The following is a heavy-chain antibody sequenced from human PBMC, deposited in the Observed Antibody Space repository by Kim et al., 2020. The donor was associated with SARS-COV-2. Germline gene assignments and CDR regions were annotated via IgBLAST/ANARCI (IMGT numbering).Heavy chain of an antibody. V-gene: IGHV4-61*01. CDR2: SYYSGST. J-gene: IGHJ4*02. Sequence: SETLSLTCTVSGGSVSSGSYYWSWIRQPPGKGLEWIGYSYYSGSTKYNPSLKSRVTISVDTSKNQFSLKLSSVTAADTAVYYCARCARSDSTMVYWGQGTLVTVSS. CDR1: GGSVSSGSYY. D-gene: IGHD5-18*01. CDR3: ARCARSDSTMVY.